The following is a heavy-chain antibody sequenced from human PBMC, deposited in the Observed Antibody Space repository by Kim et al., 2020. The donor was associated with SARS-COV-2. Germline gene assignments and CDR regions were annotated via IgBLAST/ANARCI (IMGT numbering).Heavy chain of an antibody. V-gene: IGHV4-31*02. Sequence: PSLKSRVTISVDTSKTQCSLKLSSVTAADTAVYYCARGRSAGSYLNWFDPWGQGTLVTVSS. J-gene: IGHJ5*02. CDR3: ARGRSAGSYLNWFDP. D-gene: IGHD3-10*01.